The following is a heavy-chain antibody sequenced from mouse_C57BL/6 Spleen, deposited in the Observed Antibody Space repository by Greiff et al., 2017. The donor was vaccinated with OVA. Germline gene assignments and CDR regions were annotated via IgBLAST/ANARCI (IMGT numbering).Heavy chain of an antibody. CDR3: AREVTAQATLDY. CDR2: IYPGDGDT. Sequence: VKLQQSGPELVKPGASVKISCKASGYAFSSSWMNWVKQRPGKGLEWIGRIYPGDGDTNYNGKFKGKATLTADKSSSTAYMQLSSLTSEDSAVYFCAREVTAQATLDYWGQGTTLTVSS. CDR1: GYAFSSSW. D-gene: IGHD3-2*02. V-gene: IGHV1-82*01. J-gene: IGHJ2*01.